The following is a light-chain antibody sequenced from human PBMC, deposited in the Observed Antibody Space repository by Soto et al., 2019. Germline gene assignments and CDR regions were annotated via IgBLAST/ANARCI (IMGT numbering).Light chain of an antibody. Sequence: PGERATLFCRASQSITSNHLAWYQQKPGQAPRLLIYGASSRATGIPDRFSGSGSGTDFTLTISRLEPEDFALYYCQQHGTSPPSWTFGQGTKVEIK. CDR2: GAS. CDR1: QSITSNH. J-gene: IGKJ1*01. CDR3: QQHGTSPPSWT. V-gene: IGKV3-20*01.